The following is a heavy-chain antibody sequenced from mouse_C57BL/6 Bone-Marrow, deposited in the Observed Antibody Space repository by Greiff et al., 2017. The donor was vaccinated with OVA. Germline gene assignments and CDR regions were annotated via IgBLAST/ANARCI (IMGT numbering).Heavy chain of an antibody. V-gene: IGHV14-4*01. D-gene: IGHD2-12*01. CDR1: GFNIKDDY. J-gene: IGHJ2*01. CDR2: IYPEDGNT. CDR3: AQDTTVIGYFDY. Sequence: EVQLQQSGAEFVRPGASVKLSCTASGFNIKDDYIHWMKQRPEQGLEWIGWIYPEDGNTKYTSKFKGKATITADKSSNTAYLQLSSLTSEDSAVYYCAQDTTVIGYFDYWGQGTTLTVSS.